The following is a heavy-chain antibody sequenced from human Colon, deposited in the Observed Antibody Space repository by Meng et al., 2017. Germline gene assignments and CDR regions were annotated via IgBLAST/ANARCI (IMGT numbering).Heavy chain of an antibody. CDR3: ARDRRGYYLDS. D-gene: IGHD3-16*01. CDR2: IIPVVGTT. Sequence: QLHLVQSGAEVKKPGSSVKVSCNTSGGTFNNYAISWVRQAPGQGLERMGGIIPVVGTTNYARKFQGRVTFTADESSGTASMELHSLSFEDTAIYYCARDRRGYYLDSWGQGTLVTVSS. V-gene: IGHV1-69*13. J-gene: IGHJ4*02. CDR1: GGTFNNYA.